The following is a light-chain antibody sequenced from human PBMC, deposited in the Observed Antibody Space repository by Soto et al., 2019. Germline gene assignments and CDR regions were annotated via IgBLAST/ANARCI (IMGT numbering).Light chain of an antibody. J-gene: IGLJ2*01. CDR1: SSNIGAGYD. Sequence: QSVLTQPPSVSGAPGQRVTFSCTGTSSNIGAGYDVHWYQQLPGTVPKLLIYGSTNRPSGVPDRFSASKSGTSASLVITGLQAEDEADYYCQSFDISLYVIFGGGTKLTVL. CDR2: GST. V-gene: IGLV1-40*01. CDR3: QSFDISLYVI.